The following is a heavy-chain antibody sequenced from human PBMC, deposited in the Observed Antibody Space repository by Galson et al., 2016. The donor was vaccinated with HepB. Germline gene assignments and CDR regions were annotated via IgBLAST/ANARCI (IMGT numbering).Heavy chain of an antibody. CDR1: GDSVNSGLYY. CDR2: IYHTGTT. V-gene: IGHV4-61*01. J-gene: IGHJ4*02. D-gene: IGHD1-26*01. CDR3: AREAAFYGAGAYHNGLES. Sequence: SETLSLTCNVSGDSVNSGLYYWNWIRQPPGKGLEFIGYIYHTGTTAYNPSLRSRASISLDMSKNQFSLRLTSVTAADTAVYFCAREAAFYGAGAYHNGLESWGQGSLVIISS.